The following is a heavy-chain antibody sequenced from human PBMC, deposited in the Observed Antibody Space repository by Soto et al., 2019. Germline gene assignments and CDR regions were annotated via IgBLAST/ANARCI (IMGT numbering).Heavy chain of an antibody. V-gene: IGHV2-5*01. CDR1: GFSLSTGGLG. J-gene: IGHJ5*02. CDR3: AHRGYGDYPRDNWFDP. D-gene: IGHD4-17*01. Sequence: QITLKESGPTLVKPTQTLTLTCTFSGFSLSTGGLGVGWLRQPPGRPLEWLALIYWNDDKRYNPSLKSRLTITKDPSKNQVVLTMTNMDPVDTATYYCAHRGYGDYPRDNWFDPWGQGTLVTVSS. CDR2: IYWNDDK.